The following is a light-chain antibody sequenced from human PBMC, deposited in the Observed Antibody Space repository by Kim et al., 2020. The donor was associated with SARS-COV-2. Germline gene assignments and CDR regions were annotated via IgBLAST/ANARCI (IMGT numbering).Light chain of an antibody. CDR2: EDN. J-gene: IGLJ3*02. V-gene: IGLV6-57*03. CDR1: SSSIASNC. Sequence: VTITCSRSSSSIASNCVQWYQQRPRTAPTTVIYEDNQRPSGVPDRFSGSIDSSSNSASLTISGLKTEDEADYYYQSYARGIPCWVFGGGTQLTVL. CDR3: QSYARGIPCWV.